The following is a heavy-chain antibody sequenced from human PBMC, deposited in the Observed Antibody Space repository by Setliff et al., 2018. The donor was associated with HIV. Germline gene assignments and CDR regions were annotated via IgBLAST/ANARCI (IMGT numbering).Heavy chain of an antibody. Sequence: GASVKVSCKASGYTFTNFGISWVRQAPGQGPEWMGWISGCNGNTNYAEKFQGRLTLTTDTSTSTVYLELRSLTSDDTAVYYCTRVHCGGTGGDYWGQGTLVTVSS. D-gene: IGHD3-10*01. CDR2: ISGCNGNT. CDR3: TRVHCGGTGGDY. CDR1: GYTFTNFG. J-gene: IGHJ4*02. V-gene: IGHV1-18*01.